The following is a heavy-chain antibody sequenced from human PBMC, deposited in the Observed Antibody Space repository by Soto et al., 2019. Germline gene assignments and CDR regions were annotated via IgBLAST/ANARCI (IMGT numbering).Heavy chain of an antibody. CDR2: TYYRSKLYN. J-gene: IGHJ4*02. V-gene: IGHV6-1*01. CDR1: GDRVSSNSAA. Sequence: SQTLSVICAIAGDRVSSNSAACNWIRQSPSRGLEWLGRTYYRSKLYNDYAGSVKSRIIINPHTSKKQFSLLLNSVTPVDTAVYYCARESRLYSFQYWGQGTLVTVS. CDR3: ARESRLYSFQY. D-gene: IGHD2-2*01.